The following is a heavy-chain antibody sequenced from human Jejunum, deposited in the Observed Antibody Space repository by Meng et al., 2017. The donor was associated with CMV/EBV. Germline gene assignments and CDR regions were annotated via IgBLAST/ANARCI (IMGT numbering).Heavy chain of an antibody. CDR1: GGDITSGKYY. V-gene: IGHV4-39*07. Sequence: VSGGDITSGKYYWGWVRQPPERGLEWIGSIYYNGNTYYNALLQSRVTMSRDTSRNQFSLKLGSVTAADTAVYYCVRDEGHWLIDFWGQGTSVTVSS. CDR3: VRDEGHWLIDF. J-gene: IGHJ4*02. CDR2: IYYNGNT. D-gene: IGHD6-19*01.